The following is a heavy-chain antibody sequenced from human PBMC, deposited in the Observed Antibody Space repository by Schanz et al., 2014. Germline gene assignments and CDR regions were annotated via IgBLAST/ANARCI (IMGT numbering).Heavy chain of an antibody. CDR1: GYTFTSDS. CDR3: ARDFSAYVGNYFDY. D-gene: IGHD5-12*01. Sequence: QVQLVQSGAEVKKPGASVKVSCKASGYTFTSDSMHWVRQAPGQGLEWMGWISAYNGNTNYAQKLQGRVTMTADTSTSTAYMDLRSLRSDDTAVYYCARDFSAYVGNYFDYWGQGTLXTVSS. J-gene: IGHJ4*02. CDR2: ISAYNGNT. V-gene: IGHV1-18*04.